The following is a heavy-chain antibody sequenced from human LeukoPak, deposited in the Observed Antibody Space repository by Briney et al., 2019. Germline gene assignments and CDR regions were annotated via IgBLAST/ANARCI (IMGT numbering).Heavy chain of an antibody. D-gene: IGHD2-2*01. J-gene: IGHJ4*02. CDR3: AREIVVVPAAIFDY. CDR2: ISYDGSNK. CDR1: GFTFSSYA. V-gene: IGHV3-30-3*01. Sequence: EGSLRLSCAASGFTFSSYAMHWVRQAPGKGLEWVAVISYDGSNKYYADSVKGRFTISRDNSKNTLYLQMNSLRAEDTAVYYCAREIVVVPAAIFDYWGQGTLVTVSS.